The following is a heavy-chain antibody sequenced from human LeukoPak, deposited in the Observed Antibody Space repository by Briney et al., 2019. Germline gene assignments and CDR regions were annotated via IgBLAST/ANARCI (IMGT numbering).Heavy chain of an antibody. CDR2: ISGSGGST. J-gene: IGHJ4*02. Sequence: GGSLRLSCAASGFTFSRYAMSWVRQAPGKGLEWVSAISGSGGSTYYADSVKGRFTISRDNSKNTLYLQMNSLRAEDTAVYYCAKPGYSSSWYGYYFDYWGQGTLVTVSS. CDR3: AKPGYSSSWYGYYFDY. D-gene: IGHD6-13*01. V-gene: IGHV3-23*01. CDR1: GFTFSRYA.